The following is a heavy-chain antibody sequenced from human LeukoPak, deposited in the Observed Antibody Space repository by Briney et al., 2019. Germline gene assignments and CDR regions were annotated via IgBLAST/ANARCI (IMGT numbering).Heavy chain of an antibody. D-gene: IGHD2-2*01. Sequence: GESLKISCKGSGYSFTSYWIAWVRQMPGKGLEWMGIIYPGDSDTRYSPSFQGQVTISADKSISTAYLQWSSLKASDTAMYYCARHRGCTSSTCYVDYYYGMDVWGQGTTVTVSS. CDR2: IYPGDSDT. V-gene: IGHV5-51*01. J-gene: IGHJ6*02. CDR3: ARHRGCTSSTCYVDYYYGMDV. CDR1: GYSFTSYW.